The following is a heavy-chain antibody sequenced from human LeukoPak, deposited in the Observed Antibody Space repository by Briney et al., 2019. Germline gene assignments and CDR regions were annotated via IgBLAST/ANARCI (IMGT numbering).Heavy chain of an antibody. V-gene: IGHV3-33*01. CDR1: GFTFSSYG. Sequence: GGSLRLSCAASGFTFSSYGMHWVRQAPGKGLEWVAVIWYDGSNKYYADSVKGRFTISGDSAKNSVFLQMNSLRVEDTAVYYCARDHRYAFDNWGQGTLVTVSS. J-gene: IGHJ4*02. CDR3: ARDHRYAFDN. CDR2: IWYDGSNK. D-gene: IGHD5-12*01.